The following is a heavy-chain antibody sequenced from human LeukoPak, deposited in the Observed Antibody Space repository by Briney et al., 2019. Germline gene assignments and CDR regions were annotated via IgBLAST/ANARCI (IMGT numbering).Heavy chain of an antibody. V-gene: IGHV1-2*02. Sequence: ASVKVSCKASGYSFTGYYMHWVRQAPGQGLEWMGWINPNSGGTKYAQKFQGRVTMTRDTSISTAYMELSRLRSDDTAVYYCARGTEDIVVVPAAMGIFDYWGQGTLVTVSS. J-gene: IGHJ4*02. CDR3: ARGTEDIVVVPAAMGIFDY. CDR2: INPNSGGT. D-gene: IGHD2-2*01. CDR1: GYSFTGYY.